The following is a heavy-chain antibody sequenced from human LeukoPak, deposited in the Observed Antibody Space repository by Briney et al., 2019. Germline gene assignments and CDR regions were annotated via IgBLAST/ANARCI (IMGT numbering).Heavy chain of an antibody. CDR2: VSAYNGNT. V-gene: IGHV1-18*01. CDR3: ARDTIFGVVITPDY. Sequence: AASVKVSCKASGYTLTSYGISWVRQAPGQGLEWMGWVSAYNGNTNYAQKLQGRVTMTTDTSTSTAYMELRSLRSDDTAVYYCARDTIFGVVITPDYWGQGTLVTVSS. D-gene: IGHD3-3*01. J-gene: IGHJ4*02. CDR1: GYTLTSYG.